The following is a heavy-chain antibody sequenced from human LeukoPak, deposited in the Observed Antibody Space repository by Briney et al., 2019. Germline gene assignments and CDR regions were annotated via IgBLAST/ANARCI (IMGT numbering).Heavy chain of an antibody. Sequence: PSETLSLTCTVSGGSISSYYWSWIQQPPGKGLEWIGYIYYSGSTNYNPSLKSRVTISVDTSKNQFSLKLSSVTAADTAVYYCARVGKQWLVRGYFDYWGQGTLVTVSS. J-gene: IGHJ4*02. D-gene: IGHD6-19*01. CDR2: IYYSGST. V-gene: IGHV4-59*01. CDR3: ARVGKQWLVRGYFDY. CDR1: GGSISSYY.